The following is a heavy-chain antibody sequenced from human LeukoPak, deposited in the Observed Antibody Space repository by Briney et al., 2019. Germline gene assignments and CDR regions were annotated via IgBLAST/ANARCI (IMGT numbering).Heavy chain of an antibody. CDR2: INHSGST. Sequence: SETLSLTCAVYGGSFSGYYWSWIRQPPGKGLEWIGEINHSGSTNYNPSLKSRVTTSVDTSKNQFSLKLSSVTAADTAVYYCARGQNGSGSYYNPGPPDYWGQGTLVTVSS. J-gene: IGHJ4*02. CDR1: GGSFSGYY. D-gene: IGHD3-10*01. CDR3: ARGQNGSGSYYNPGPPDY. V-gene: IGHV4-34*01.